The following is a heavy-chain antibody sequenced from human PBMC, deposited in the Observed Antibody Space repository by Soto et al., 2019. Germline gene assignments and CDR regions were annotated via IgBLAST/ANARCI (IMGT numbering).Heavy chain of an antibody. CDR3: AKKVQSRPGSQHFDY. CDR1: GFTFSSYS. J-gene: IGHJ4*02. D-gene: IGHD3-10*01. V-gene: IGHV3-23*01. CDR2: FRTGGDDGTT. Sequence: GGSLRLSCAASGFTFSSYSMSWVRQAPGKGLEWVSGFRTGGDDGTTYYADSVKGRFTISRDNSKNTLFLQMNSLRAEDTTIYYCAKKVQSRPGSQHFDYWGQGTLVTVSS.